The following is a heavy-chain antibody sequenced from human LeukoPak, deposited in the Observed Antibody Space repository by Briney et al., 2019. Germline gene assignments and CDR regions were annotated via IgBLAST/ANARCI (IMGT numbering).Heavy chain of an antibody. CDR1: GYTFTSYG. Sequence: ASVKVSFTASGYTFTSYGISWVRHAPGQGHEWMGWISTYNGNTNYAQKLQGRVTMTTDTSTSTAYMELRSLRSDDTAVYYCARDSSSWYDYWGQGTLVTVTS. V-gene: IGHV1-18*01. CDR2: ISTYNGNT. J-gene: IGHJ4*02. D-gene: IGHD6-13*01. CDR3: ARDSSSWYDY.